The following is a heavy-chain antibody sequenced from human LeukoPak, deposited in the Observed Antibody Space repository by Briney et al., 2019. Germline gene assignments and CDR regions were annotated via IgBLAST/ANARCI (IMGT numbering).Heavy chain of an antibody. D-gene: IGHD1-26*01. V-gene: IGHV4-39*01. CDR3: ARLSGSYWPAGY. CDR2: LYYSGST. Sequence: SGTLSLTCTVSGGFISSSSYYWGWIRQPPGKGLEWIGSLYYSGSTYYNPSLKSRVTISVDTSKNQFSLKLSSVTAADTAVYYCARLSGSYWPAGYWGQGTLVTVSS. J-gene: IGHJ4*02. CDR1: GGFISSSSYY.